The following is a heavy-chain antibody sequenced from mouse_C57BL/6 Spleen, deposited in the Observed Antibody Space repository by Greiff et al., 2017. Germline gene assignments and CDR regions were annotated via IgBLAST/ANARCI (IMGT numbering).Heavy chain of an antibody. Sequence: VMLVESGPELVKPGASVKISCKASGYAFSSSWMNWVKQRPGKGLEWIGRIYPGDGDTNYNGKFKGKATLTADKSSSTAYMQLSSLTSEDSAVYFCARGYGKPDAMDYWGQGTSVTVSS. CDR2: IYPGDGDT. J-gene: IGHJ4*01. CDR1: GYAFSSSW. CDR3: ARGYGKPDAMDY. D-gene: IGHD2-10*02. V-gene: IGHV1-82*01.